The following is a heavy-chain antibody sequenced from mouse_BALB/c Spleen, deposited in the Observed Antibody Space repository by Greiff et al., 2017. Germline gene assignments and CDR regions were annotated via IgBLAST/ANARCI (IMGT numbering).Heavy chain of an antibody. CDR2: INPYNDGT. CDR3: ARDWDPPYWYFDV. V-gene: IGHV1-14*01. D-gene: IGHD4-1*01. CDR1: GYTFTSYV. Sequence: QLQQSGPELVKPGASVKMSCKASGYTFTSYVMHWVKQKPGQGLEWIGYINPYNDGTKYNEKFKGKATLTSDQSSSTAYMELSSLTSEDSAVYYCARDWDPPYWYFDVWGAGTTVTVSS. J-gene: IGHJ1*01.